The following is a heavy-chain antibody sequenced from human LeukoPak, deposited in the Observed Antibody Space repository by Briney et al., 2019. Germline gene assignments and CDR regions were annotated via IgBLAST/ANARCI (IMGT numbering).Heavy chain of an antibody. Sequence: PAETLSLTCTVSGGSISSGGYYWRWIRQHPGKGLEWILYIYYRGSTYYNPSLKSRVTISVDTSKNQFSLKLSSVTAADTAVYYCARDRGGDYGSGIYYYHMDVWGKGTTVTVSS. J-gene: IGHJ6*03. CDR2: IYYRGST. D-gene: IGHD3-10*01. CDR3: ARDRGGDYGSGIYYYHMDV. V-gene: IGHV4-31*03. CDR1: GGSISSGGYY.